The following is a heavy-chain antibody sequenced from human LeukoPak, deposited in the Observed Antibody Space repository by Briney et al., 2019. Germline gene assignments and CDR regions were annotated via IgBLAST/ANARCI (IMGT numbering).Heavy chain of an antibody. CDR3: AREYGSGSYIGGEYYYYYMDV. Sequence: GGTLRLSCAASGFTFSSHGMNWVRQAPGKGLEWVSGISPSGGITYYTDSVKGRFTISRDNSKNTLYLQMNSLRAEDTAVYYCAREYGSGSYIGGEYYYYYMDVWGKGTTVTVSS. V-gene: IGHV3-23*01. J-gene: IGHJ6*03. CDR2: ISPSGGIT. D-gene: IGHD3-10*01. CDR1: GFTFSSHG.